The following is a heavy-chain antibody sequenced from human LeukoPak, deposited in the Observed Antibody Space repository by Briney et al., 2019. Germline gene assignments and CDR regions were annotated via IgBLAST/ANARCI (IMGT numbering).Heavy chain of an antibody. V-gene: IGHV3-30-3*01. D-gene: IGHD4-17*01. CDR1: GFTFSSYT. Sequence: GGSLRLSCAASGFTFSSYTMHWVRQAPGKGLEWVAIISYDGNNKYYADSVKGRFTISRDNSKNTLYLQMNSLRAEGTAVYYCARDTDTVTTILDYWGQGTLVTVSS. CDR2: ISYDGNNK. J-gene: IGHJ4*02. CDR3: ARDTDTVTTILDY.